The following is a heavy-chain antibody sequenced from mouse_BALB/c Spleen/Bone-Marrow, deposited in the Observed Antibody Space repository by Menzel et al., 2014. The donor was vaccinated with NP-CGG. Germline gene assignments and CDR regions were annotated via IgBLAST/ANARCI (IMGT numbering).Heavy chain of an antibody. CDR1: GYTFTSYW. CDR2: IYPSTGYT. D-gene: IGHD2-13*01. Sequence: VQLQESGAELAKPGASVKMSCKASGYTFTSYWMHWVKQRPGQGLEWIGYIYPSTGYTEHNRKFKDKAIMTADKSSSTAYMQLSSLTSEDSAVYYCARDDYAYWGQGTLVTVSA. J-gene: IGHJ3*01. CDR3: ARDDYAY. V-gene: IGHV1-7*01.